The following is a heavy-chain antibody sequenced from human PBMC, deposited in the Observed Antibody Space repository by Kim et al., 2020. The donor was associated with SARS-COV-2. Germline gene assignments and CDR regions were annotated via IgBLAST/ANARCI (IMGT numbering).Heavy chain of an antibody. CDR2: ISAYNGNT. J-gene: IGHJ4*02. V-gene: IGHV1-18*04. Sequence: ASVKVSCKASGYTFTSYGISWVRQAPGQGLEWMGWISAYNGNTNYAQKLQGRVTMTTDTSTSTAYMELRSLRSDDTAVYYCARDPIAAAGTPTWEDYWGQGTLVTVSS. CDR1: GYTFTSYG. D-gene: IGHD6-13*01. CDR3: ARDPIAAAGTPTWEDY.